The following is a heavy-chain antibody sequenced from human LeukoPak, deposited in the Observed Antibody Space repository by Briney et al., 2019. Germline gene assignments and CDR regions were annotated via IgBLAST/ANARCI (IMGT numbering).Heavy chain of an antibody. D-gene: IGHD4-17*01. CDR2: IYPMQTN. Sequence: SETLSLTCTVSGASLRTYYWAWIRQPPGKGVEWIGCIYPMQTNNYNPSIMRRVNISLETNKKQFSLHLKSVTAADTAIYYCARARDYGDYMDVWGKGTTVSVSS. J-gene: IGHJ6*03. CDR1: GASLRTYY. CDR3: ARARDYGDYMDV. V-gene: IGHV4-59*01.